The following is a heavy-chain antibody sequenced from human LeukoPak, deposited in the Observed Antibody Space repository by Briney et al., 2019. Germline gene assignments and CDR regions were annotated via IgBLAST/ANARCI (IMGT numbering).Heavy chain of an antibody. D-gene: IGHD3-10*01. CDR3: TRDRAISGMDY. CDR1: GFTFRNYW. CDR2: IKHDGSEK. Sequence: GGSLRLSCAASGFTFRNYWMSWVRQAPGKGLEWVANIKHDGSEKYSVDSVKGRFTISRDNAKNSLYLQMNSLRAEDTAAYYCTRDRAISGMDYWGQGTLVTVSS. J-gene: IGHJ4*02. V-gene: IGHV3-7*03.